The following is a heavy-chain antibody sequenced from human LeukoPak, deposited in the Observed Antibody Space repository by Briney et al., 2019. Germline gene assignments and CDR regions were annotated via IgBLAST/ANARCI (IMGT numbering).Heavy chain of an antibody. CDR2: MNPNSGNT. D-gene: IGHD4-11*01. CDR3: ARASETTSLYYYYCMGV. V-gene: IGHV1-8*01. Sequence: VASVKVSCKASGYTFTSYDINWVRQATGQGLEWMGWMNPNSGNTGYAQKFQGRVTMTRNTSISTAYMELSSLRSEDTAVYYCARASETTSLYYYYCMGVWGKGTTVTVSS. CDR1: GYTFTSYD. J-gene: IGHJ6*03.